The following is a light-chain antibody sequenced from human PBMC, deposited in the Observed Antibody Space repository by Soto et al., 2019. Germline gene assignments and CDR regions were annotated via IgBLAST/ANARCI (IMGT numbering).Light chain of an antibody. CDR2: EVS. V-gene: IGLV2-23*02. J-gene: IGLJ1*01. CDR3: CSYAGSSTYYV. Sequence: LTQPAFVAGSTGQSLTISCTGTSSYVGSYNLVSWYQQHPGKAPKLMIYEVSKRPSGVSNRFSGSKSGNTASLTISGLQAEDEADYYCCSYAGSSTYYVFGTGT. CDR1: SSYVGSYNL.